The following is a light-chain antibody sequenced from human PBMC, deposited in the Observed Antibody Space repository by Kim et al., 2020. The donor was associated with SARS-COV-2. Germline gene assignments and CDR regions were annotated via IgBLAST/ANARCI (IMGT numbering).Light chain of an antibody. J-gene: IGKJ2*01. CDR1: EDIRNY. V-gene: IGKV1-33*01. CDR3: QQYHSVPFT. Sequence: SVSLGERVTITWQASEDIRNYLSWYQLKPGRALKLLIHDASNLETGVPSRFSGSGSGTDFVFTINSLQPEDIATYYCQQYHSVPFTFGQGTKLEIK. CDR2: DAS.